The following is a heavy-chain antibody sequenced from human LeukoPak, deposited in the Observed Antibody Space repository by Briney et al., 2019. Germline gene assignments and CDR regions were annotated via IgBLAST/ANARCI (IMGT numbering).Heavy chain of an antibody. D-gene: IGHD5-12*01. V-gene: IGHV3-21*01. J-gene: IGHJ4*02. CDR2: ISSSSSYI. CDR3: ARELRWLRGFDY. Sequence: PGGSLRLSCAASGFTFSSYSMNWVRQAPGKGLEWVSSISSSSSYIYYADSVKGRFTISRDNAKNSLYLQMNSLRAEDTAVYYCARELRWLRGFDYWGQGTLVTVSS. CDR1: GFTFSSYS.